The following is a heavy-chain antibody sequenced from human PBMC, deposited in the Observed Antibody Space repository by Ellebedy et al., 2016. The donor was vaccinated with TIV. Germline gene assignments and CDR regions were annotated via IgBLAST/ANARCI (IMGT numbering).Heavy chain of an antibody. CDR2: ISYDGSNK. CDR3: AKGCGGSCYWEAY. D-gene: IGHD2-15*01. J-gene: IGHJ4*02. V-gene: IGHV3-30-3*01. Sequence: PGGSLRLSCAASGFIFSSFAMHWVRQAPGQGLEWVAVISYDGSNKYYADSVKGRFTISRDNSKNTLYLQMNSLRVEDTAVYYCAKGCGGSCYWEAYWGQGTLVTVSS. CDR1: GFIFSSFA.